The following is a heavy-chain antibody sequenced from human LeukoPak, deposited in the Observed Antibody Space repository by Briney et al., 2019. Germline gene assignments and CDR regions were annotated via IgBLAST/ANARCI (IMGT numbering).Heavy chain of an antibody. V-gene: IGHV3-30-3*01. D-gene: IGHD6-13*01. CDR1: GFTFSSYA. CDR3: ARDRRGTYSNTPGEDY. Sequence: GGSLRLSCAASGFTFSSYAMHWVRQAPGKGLEWVAVISYDGSNKYYADSVKGRFTISRDNSKNTLYLQMDSLRAEDTAVYYCARDRRGTYSNTPGEDYWGQGTLVTVSS. J-gene: IGHJ4*02. CDR2: ISYDGSNK.